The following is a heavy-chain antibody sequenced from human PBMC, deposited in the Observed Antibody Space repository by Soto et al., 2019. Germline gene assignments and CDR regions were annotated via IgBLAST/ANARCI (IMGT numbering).Heavy chain of an antibody. CDR2: MSYDGSSK. Sequence: QVQLVESGGGVVQPGSSLRLSCAASGFNFSSFGMHWVRQAPGKGLEWVALMSYDGSSKYYQDSLKGRFTISRDKSENTLYLQMSSLRVEDTAVYYCAKDRGWSSADLEYWGQGTLVTVSS. J-gene: IGHJ4*02. CDR3: AKDRGWSSADLEY. D-gene: IGHD6-19*01. V-gene: IGHV3-30*18. CDR1: GFNFSSFG.